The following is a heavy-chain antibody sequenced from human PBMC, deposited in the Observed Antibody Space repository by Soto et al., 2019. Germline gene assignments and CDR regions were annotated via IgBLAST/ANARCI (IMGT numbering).Heavy chain of an antibody. D-gene: IGHD6-6*01. CDR3: ARELCIAARDGGYYYGMDV. CDR1: GYTLTGYY. J-gene: IGHJ6*02. V-gene: IGHV1-2*04. Sequence: ASVTVCCRASGYTLTGYYMHRVRQAPGEGIEWMGWINPNSGGTNYAQKFQGWVTMTRDTSISTAYMELSRLRSDDTAVYYCARELCIAARDGGYYYGMDVWGQGTTVTVSS. CDR2: INPNSGGT.